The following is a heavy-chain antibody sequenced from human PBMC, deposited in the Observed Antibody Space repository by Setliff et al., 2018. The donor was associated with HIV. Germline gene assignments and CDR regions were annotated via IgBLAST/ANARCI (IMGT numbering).Heavy chain of an antibody. D-gene: IGHD2-15*01. CDR3: ARSPMDPPPYWWFDP. J-gene: IGHJ5*02. Sequence: SETLSLTCTVSGGSITSDGYFWTWIRQHPGKGLEWIGYMSYSGSTYYNPSLKSRVTISGDTSKNQFSLKLSSVTAADTAGYYCARSPMDPPPYWWFDPWGQGTLVTVSS. CDR1: GGSITSDGYF. CDR2: MSYSGST. V-gene: IGHV4-31*03.